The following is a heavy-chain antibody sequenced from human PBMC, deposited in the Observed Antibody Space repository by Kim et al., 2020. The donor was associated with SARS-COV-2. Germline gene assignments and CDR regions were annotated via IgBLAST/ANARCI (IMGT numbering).Heavy chain of an antibody. V-gene: IGHV3-33*06. D-gene: IGHD3-10*01. CDR1: GFTFSSYG. Sequence: GGSLRLSCAASGFTFSSYGMHWVRQAPGKGLEWVAVIWYDGSNKYYADSVKGRFTISRDNSKNTLYLQMNSLRAEDTAVYYCAKAVGSTTQLLWFGELLYAGLVDAFDIWGKGTMVTVSS. J-gene: IGHJ3*02. CDR3: AKAVGSTTQLLWFGELLYAGLVDAFDI. CDR2: IWYDGSNK.